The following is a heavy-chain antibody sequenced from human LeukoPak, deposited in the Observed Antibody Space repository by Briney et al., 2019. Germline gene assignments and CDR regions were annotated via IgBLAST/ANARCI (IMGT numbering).Heavy chain of an antibody. J-gene: IGHJ5*02. CDR3: ARDWKLPYCGGDCGWFDP. CDR1: GYTFTSYG. D-gene: IGHD2-21*02. V-gene: IGHV1-18*04. CDR2: ISAYNGNT. Sequence: ASVKVSCKASGYTFTSYGISWVRQAPGQGLEWMGWISAYNGNTNYAQKLQGRVTMTTDTSTSTAYMELRSLRSDDTAVYYCARDWKLPYCGGDCGWFDPWGRGTLVTVSS.